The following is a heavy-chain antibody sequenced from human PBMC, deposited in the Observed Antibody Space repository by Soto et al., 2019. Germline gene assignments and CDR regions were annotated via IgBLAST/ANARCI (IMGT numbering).Heavy chain of an antibody. CDR1: GFTFSNYG. V-gene: IGHV3-23*01. CDR2: ISGSGGRT. D-gene: IGHD2-21*01. Sequence: EVQLLESGGGLIQPGGSLRLSCEASGFTFSNYGMTWVRLAPGKGLEWVSTISGSGGRTFYADPVKGRFTISRDNSKNTLYLQMKSLRAEDTAVYYCAKEMIASTLADFFDYWGQGTLFTVSS. J-gene: IGHJ4*02. CDR3: AKEMIASTLADFFDY.